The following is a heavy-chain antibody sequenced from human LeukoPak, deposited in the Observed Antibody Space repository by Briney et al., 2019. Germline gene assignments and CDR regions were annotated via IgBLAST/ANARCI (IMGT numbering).Heavy chain of an antibody. Sequence: GGSLRLSCAASGFTFNTYWIHWVRQVPGKGLVWVSRINGDGSSTAYADSVKGRFTISRDNAKNTLYLQMNSLRAEDTAAYYCAREKGSSNYDSWGQGTLVTVSS. CDR1: GFTFNTYW. J-gene: IGHJ5*01. V-gene: IGHV3-74*03. CDR3: AREKGSSNYDS. CDR2: INGDGSST. D-gene: IGHD4-11*01.